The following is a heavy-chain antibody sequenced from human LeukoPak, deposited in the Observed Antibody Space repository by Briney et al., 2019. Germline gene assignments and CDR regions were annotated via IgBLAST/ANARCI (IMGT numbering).Heavy chain of an antibody. V-gene: IGHV3-64*01. D-gene: IGHD1-14*01. CDR3: AKGGRSHY. CDR2: ISSNGGST. CDR1: GFTFSSYA. Sequence: PGGSLRLSCAASGFTFSSYAMHWVRQAPGKGQEYVSAISSNGGSTYYANSVKGRFTISRDNSKNTLYLQMGSLRAEDMAVYYCAKGGRSHYWGQGTLVTVSS. J-gene: IGHJ4*02.